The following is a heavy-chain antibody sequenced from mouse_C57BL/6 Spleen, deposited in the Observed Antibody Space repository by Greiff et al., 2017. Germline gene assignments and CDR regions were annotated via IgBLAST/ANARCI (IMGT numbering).Heavy chain of an antibody. Sequence: DVKLVESGGGLVKPGGSLKLSCAASGFTFSSYAMSWVRQTPEKRLEWVATISDGGSYTYYPDNVKGRFTISRDNAKNNLYLQMSHLKSEDTAMYYCARFYDGYYAWFAYWGQGTLVTVSA. J-gene: IGHJ3*01. CDR1: GFTFSSYA. V-gene: IGHV5-4*03. CDR2: ISDGGSYT. CDR3: ARFYDGYYAWFAY. D-gene: IGHD2-3*01.